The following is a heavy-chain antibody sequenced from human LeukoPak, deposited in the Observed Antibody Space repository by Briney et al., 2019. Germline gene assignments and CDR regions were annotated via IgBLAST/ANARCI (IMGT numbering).Heavy chain of an antibody. V-gene: IGHV1-46*01. J-gene: IGHJ4*02. Sequence: ASVKVSCKASGYTFTRYYMHWVRQAPGQGLEWMGIINSSDGVIDYAQKFQDRVTMTRDTSTSTVYMELSSLRSEDTAVYYCARRGSGSYVLDYWGQGTLVTVSS. CDR1: GYTFTRYY. CDR3: ARRGSGSYVLDY. CDR2: INSSDGVI. D-gene: IGHD3-10*01.